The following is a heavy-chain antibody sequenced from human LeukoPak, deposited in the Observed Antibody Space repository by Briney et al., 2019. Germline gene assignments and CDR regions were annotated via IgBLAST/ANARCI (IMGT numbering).Heavy chain of an antibody. Sequence: GGSLRLSCAASGFTFSGYWMSWVRQAPGKGLEWVANIKHDGSEKYHVDSVKGRFTISRDNSQSSLYLQMNSLRPEDTAVYYCARGTGRDHPDYWGQGALVTVSS. CDR2: IKHDGSEK. CDR3: ARGTGRDHPDY. D-gene: IGHD2-8*02. CDR1: GFTFSGYW. J-gene: IGHJ4*02. V-gene: IGHV3-7*01.